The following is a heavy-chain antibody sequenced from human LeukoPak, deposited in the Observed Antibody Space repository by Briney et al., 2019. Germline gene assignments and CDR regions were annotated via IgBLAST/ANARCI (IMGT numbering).Heavy chain of an antibody. V-gene: IGHV3-23*01. D-gene: IGHD2-2*01. CDR1: GFTFSNYA. Sequence: GGSLRLSCAASGFTFSNYAMSWVRQAPGKGLEWVSAISGSGGSTYYADSVKGRFTISRDNSKNTLYLQMNSLRAEDTAVYYCEKGRVVPAAFSWFDPWGQGTLVTVSS. CDR3: EKGRVVPAAFSWFDP. CDR2: ISGSGGST. J-gene: IGHJ5*02.